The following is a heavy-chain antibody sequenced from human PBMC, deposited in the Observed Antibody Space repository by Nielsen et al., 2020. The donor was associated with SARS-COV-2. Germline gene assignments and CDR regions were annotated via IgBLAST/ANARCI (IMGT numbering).Heavy chain of an antibody. CDR1: GFTFSSYG. V-gene: IGHV3-30*03. J-gene: IGHJ5*02. CDR2: ISYDGSNK. Sequence: GGSLRLSCAASGFTFSSYGMHWVRQAPGKGLEWVAVISYDGSNKYYADSVKGRFTISRDNSKNTLYLQMNSLRAEDTAVYYCARAGSGSYYGWFDPWGQGTLVTVSS. CDR3: ARAGSGSYYGWFDP. D-gene: IGHD1-26*01.